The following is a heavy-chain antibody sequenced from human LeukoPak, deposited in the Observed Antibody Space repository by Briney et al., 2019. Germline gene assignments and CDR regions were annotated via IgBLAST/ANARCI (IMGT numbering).Heavy chain of an antibody. Sequence: ASVKVSCKASGYTFTSYGISWVRQAPGQGLEWMGWIGAYNGNTSYAQKLQGRVTMTTDTSTSTAYMELRSLRSDDTAVYYCARPHYGGNSRDYYFDYWGQGTLVTVSS. V-gene: IGHV1-18*01. J-gene: IGHJ4*02. CDR3: ARPHYGGNSRDYYFDY. D-gene: IGHD4-23*01. CDR2: IGAYNGNT. CDR1: GYTFTSYG.